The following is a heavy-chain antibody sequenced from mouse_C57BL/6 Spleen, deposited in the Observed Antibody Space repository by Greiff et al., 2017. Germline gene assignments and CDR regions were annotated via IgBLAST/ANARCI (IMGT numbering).Heavy chain of an antibody. J-gene: IGHJ4*01. CDR3: ARPHYYSSSYAMDY. CDR2: IYPGSGST. V-gene: IGHV1-55*01. CDR1: GYTFTSYW. D-gene: IGHD1-1*01. Sequence: QVQLKESGAELVKPGASVKMSCKASGYTFTSYWITWVKQRPGQGLEWIGDIYPGSGSTKYNEKIKGKATLTVDTSSSTAYLQLSSLTSEDSAVYYCARPHYYSSSYAMDYWGQGTSVTVSS.